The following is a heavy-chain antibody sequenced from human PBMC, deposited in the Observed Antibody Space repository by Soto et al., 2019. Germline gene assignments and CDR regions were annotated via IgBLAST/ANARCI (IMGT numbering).Heavy chain of an antibody. CDR3: ARGAGDFSGPDSFDI. CDR2: ISDSGVT. CDR1: GDSIIRSF. D-gene: IGHD4-17*01. V-gene: IGHV4-59*01. Sequence: QVQLQESGPRLVKSSETLSLVCSVSGDSIIRSFWGWIRQSPGKGLEYIGYISDSGVTDYDPSLERRVTISVYPSKNQSSLQLTSVTAADTAMYYCARGAGDFSGPDSFDIWGQGTMVTVSS. J-gene: IGHJ3*02.